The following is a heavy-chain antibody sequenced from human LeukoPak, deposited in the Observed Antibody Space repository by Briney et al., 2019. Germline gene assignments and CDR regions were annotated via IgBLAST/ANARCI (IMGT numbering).Heavy chain of an antibody. V-gene: IGHV4-38-2*01. CDR3: ARASVEHSIVAGDYFDY. Sequence: PSETLSLTCAVSGYSINNAHYWAWIRQPPGKGLEWIGNISQSGIASYNPSLKSRVTISRDTSKNHFSLNLRSVTAADTAVYFCARASVEHSIVAGDYFDYWGQGTLVTVSS. CDR2: ISQSGIA. CDR1: GYSINNAHY. D-gene: IGHD2-15*01. J-gene: IGHJ4*02.